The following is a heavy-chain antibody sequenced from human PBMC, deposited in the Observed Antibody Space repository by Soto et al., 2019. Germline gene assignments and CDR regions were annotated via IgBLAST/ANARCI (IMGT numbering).Heavy chain of an antibody. CDR2: LSYDGSHE. D-gene: IGHD3-22*01. J-gene: IGHJ4*02. Sequence: QVQLVESGGGVVQPGTSLKLSCAASGFTFDDFGFHWVRQAPGKGLEWVVTLSYDGSHEYYADSVKGRFTISRDNSKITLYLQMNSLKTEDTAMYYCAKEMFPRTVLDNSWPWGDYWGQGTLVTVSS. CDR3: AKEMFPRTVLDNSWPWGDY. V-gene: IGHV3-30*18. CDR1: GFTFDDFG.